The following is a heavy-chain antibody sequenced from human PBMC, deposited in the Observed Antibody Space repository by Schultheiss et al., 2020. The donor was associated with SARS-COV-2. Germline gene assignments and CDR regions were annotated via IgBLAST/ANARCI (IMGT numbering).Heavy chain of an antibody. V-gene: IGHV4-59*12. D-gene: IGHD3-16*01. CDR2: IYDSGST. CDR1: GGSFSGYY. CDR3: ARDSSTPGRGKSFDP. J-gene: IGHJ5*02. Sequence: SQTLSLTCAVYGGSFSGYYWSWIRQPPGKGLEWIGYIYDSGSTNYNPSLKSRVTISVDTSKNQFSLKLSSVTAADTAVYYCARDSSTPGRGKSFDPWGQGTLVTVSS.